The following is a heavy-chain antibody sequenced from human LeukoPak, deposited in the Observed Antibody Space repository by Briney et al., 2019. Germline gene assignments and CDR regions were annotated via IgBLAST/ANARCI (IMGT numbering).Heavy chain of an antibody. CDR3: ARAAAADAYYYYYYMDV. CDR1: GGTFSSYA. CDR2: IIPIFGTA. Sequence: SGKVSCKASGGTFSSYAISWVRQAPGQGLEWMGGIIPIFGTANYAQKFQGRVTITTDESTSTAYMELSSLRSEDTAVYYCARAAAADAYYYYYYMDVWGKGTTVTVSS. J-gene: IGHJ6*03. D-gene: IGHD6-13*01. V-gene: IGHV1-69*05.